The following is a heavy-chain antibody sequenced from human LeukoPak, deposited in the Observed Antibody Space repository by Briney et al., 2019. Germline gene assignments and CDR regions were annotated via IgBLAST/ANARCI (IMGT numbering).Heavy chain of an antibody. J-gene: IGHJ4*02. CDR2: IYYSGST. CDR1: GGSISSGGYY. V-gene: IGHV4-31*03. Sequence: SETLSLTCTVSGGSISSGGYYWSWISQHPGKGLESIGYIYYSGSTYYNPSLKSRVTISVDTSKNQFSLKLSSVTAADTAVYYCARGDYYDSSGYGHLPYFDYWGQGTLVTVSS. CDR3: ARGDYYDSSGYGHLPYFDY. D-gene: IGHD3-22*01.